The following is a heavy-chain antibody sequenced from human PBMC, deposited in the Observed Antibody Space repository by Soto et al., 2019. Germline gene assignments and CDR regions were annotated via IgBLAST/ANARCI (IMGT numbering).Heavy chain of an antibody. CDR2: SYHSGST. Sequence: QLQLQESGSGLVKPLQTLSLTCAVSSGSISSGGYSWRWIRQPPVKGLEWIGYSYHSGSTYYNPSLKSRVTISVDRSKNQFSLKLSSVTAADTAVYYCARAGLDSVSKSHFDYWGQGTLVTVSS. V-gene: IGHV4-30-2*01. D-gene: IGHD2-15*01. J-gene: IGHJ4*02. CDR3: ARAGLDSVSKSHFDY. CDR1: SGSISSGGYS.